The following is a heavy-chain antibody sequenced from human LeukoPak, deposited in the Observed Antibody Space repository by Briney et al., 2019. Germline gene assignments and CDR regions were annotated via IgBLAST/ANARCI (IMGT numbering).Heavy chain of an antibody. CDR3: ARDPGAYDILTGHALDTFDI. J-gene: IGHJ3*02. Sequence: GASLRLSCAASGFTFSSYEMNWVRQAPGKGLEWVSYISSSGSTIYYADSVKGRLTISRDNAKNSLYLQMNSLRAEDTAVYYCARDPGAYDILTGHALDTFDIWGQGTMVTVSS. CDR1: GFTFSSYE. CDR2: ISSSGSTI. D-gene: IGHD3-9*01. V-gene: IGHV3-48*03.